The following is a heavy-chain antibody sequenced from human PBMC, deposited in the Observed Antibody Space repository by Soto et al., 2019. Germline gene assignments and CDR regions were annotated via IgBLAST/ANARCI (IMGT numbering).Heavy chain of an antibody. CDR1: GGSFSGYY. V-gene: IGHV4-31*11. CDR3: ASSGHQLPFDY. CDR2: IYYSGST. J-gene: IGHJ4*02. D-gene: IGHD2-2*01. Sequence: KASETLSLTCAVYGGSFSGYYWSWIRQHPGKGLEWIGYIYYSGSTYYNPSLKSRVTISVDTSKNQFSLKLSSVTAADTAVYYCASSGHQLPFDYWGQGTLVTVSS.